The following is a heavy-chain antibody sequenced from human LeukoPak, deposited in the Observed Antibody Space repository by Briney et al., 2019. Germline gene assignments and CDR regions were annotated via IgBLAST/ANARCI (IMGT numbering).Heavy chain of an antibody. V-gene: IGHV3-23*01. J-gene: IGHJ4*02. CDR3: AKVSVCYGCYLDY. CDR2: INGAGDNP. D-gene: IGHD3-16*01. CDR1: GYTFSSHG. Sequence: GGSLRLSCAASGYTFSSHGLTWVRQAPGKGQEWVSTINGAGDNPYYAETVKGRFTISRDNSKNTLYLQMHSLRAEDTAIYYCAKVSVCYGCYLDYWGQGTLDTVS.